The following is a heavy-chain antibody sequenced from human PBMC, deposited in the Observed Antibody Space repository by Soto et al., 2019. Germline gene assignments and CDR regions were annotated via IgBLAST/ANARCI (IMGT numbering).Heavy chain of an antibody. J-gene: IGHJ6*02. CDR3: ARKVTTDYYYYGMDV. V-gene: IGHV3-53*01. CDR2: IYSGGST. CDR1: GFTVSSNY. D-gene: IGHD4-17*01. Sequence: PGGSLRLSCAASGFTVSSNYMSWVRQAPGKGLEWVSVIYSGGSTYYADSVKGRFTISRDNSKNTLYLQMNSLRAEDTAVYYCARKVTTDYYYYGMDVWGQGTTVTVSS.